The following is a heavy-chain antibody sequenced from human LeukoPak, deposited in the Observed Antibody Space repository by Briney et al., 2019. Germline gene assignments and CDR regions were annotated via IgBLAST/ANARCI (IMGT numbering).Heavy chain of an antibody. CDR1: GGTFSSYA. CDR2: IIPIFGTA. J-gene: IGHJ4*02. CDR3: ARGRYYDSSGYPDY. Sequence: ASVKVSCKASGGTFSSYAISWVRQAPGQGLEWLGGIIPIFGTANYAQKFQGRVTITTDESTSTAYMELSSLRSEDTAVYYCARGRYYDSSGYPDYWGQGTLVTVSS. V-gene: IGHV1-69*05. D-gene: IGHD3-22*01.